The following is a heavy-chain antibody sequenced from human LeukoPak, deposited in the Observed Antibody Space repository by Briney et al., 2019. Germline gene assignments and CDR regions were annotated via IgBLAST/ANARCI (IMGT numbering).Heavy chain of an antibody. J-gene: IGHJ4*02. CDR3: ARDSDVAAAGTGDY. D-gene: IGHD6-13*01. V-gene: IGHV3-21*01. CDR1: GFTFRSYN. CDR2: ISSSRNYI. Sequence: SGGALRIPCAGSGFTFRSYNMNRGRPAPGKGLEWGSYISSSRNYIYYADSVKGRFTISRDNAKNSLYLQMNSLRAEDTAVYYCARDSDVAAAGTGDYWGQGTLVTVSS.